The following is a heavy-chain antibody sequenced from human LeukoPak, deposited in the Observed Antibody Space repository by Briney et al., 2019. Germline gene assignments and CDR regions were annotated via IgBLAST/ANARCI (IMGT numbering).Heavy chain of an antibody. CDR1: GFTFSSYE. Sequence: GGSLRLSCAASGFTFSSYEMNWVRQAPGKGLEWVSYISSSGSTIYYADSVKGRFTISRDNAKNSLYLQMNSLGAEDTAVYYCARAIDSGSYYFDYWGQGTLVTVSS. V-gene: IGHV3-48*03. J-gene: IGHJ4*02. D-gene: IGHD1-26*01. CDR2: ISSSGSTI. CDR3: ARAIDSGSYYFDY.